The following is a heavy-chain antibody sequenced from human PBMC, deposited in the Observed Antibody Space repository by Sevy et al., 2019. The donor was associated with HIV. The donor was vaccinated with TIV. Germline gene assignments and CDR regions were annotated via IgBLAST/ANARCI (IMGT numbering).Heavy chain of an antibody. V-gene: IGHV3-9*01. CDR2: ISWDTVNI. Sequence: GGSLRLSCAASGFIFDDYAMHWVRQAPGKGLEWVSGISWDTVNIGYADSVKGRFTISRDNAKNSLYLQMNSLRAEDTALYDCTKDKRRYDILSRGGYFDYWGQGTLVTVSS. J-gene: IGHJ4*02. D-gene: IGHD3-9*01. CDR3: TKDKRRYDILSRGGYFDY. CDR1: GFIFDDYA.